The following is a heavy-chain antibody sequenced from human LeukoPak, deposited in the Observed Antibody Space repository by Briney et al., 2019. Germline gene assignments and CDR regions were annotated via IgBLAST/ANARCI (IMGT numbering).Heavy chain of an antibody. V-gene: IGHV3-30*18. Sequence: GGSLRLSCAASGFTFSSYGMHWVRQAPGKGLEGVAVISYDGSNKYYADSVKGRFTISRDNSKNTLYLQMNSLRAEDTSVYYCAKAQRPQVVPSYYNYGMDVWGQGTTVTVSS. CDR3: AKAQRPQVVPSYYNYGMDV. CDR2: ISYDGSNK. CDR1: GFTFSSYG. J-gene: IGHJ6*02. D-gene: IGHD3-22*01.